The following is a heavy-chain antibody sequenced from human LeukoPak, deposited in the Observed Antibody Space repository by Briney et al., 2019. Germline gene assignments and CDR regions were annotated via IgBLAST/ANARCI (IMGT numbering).Heavy chain of an antibody. D-gene: IGHD3-16*01. Sequence: GGSLRLSCAASGFTFNKFPMHWVRQAPGKGLEWMAAVSSDGNIKNYADSVKGRFTISRGNSENTLYLQMNSLGPEDAAVYYCARGDGGEVDHWGQGTLVTVSS. V-gene: IGHV3-30-3*01. J-gene: IGHJ4*02. CDR3: ARGDGGEVDH. CDR1: GFTFNKFP. CDR2: VSSDGNIK.